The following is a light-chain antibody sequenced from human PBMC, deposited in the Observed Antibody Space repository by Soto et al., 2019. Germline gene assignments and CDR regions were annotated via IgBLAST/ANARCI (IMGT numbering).Light chain of an antibody. CDR1: QTISSW. V-gene: IGKV1-5*01. CDR3: QQYNSYPWT. Sequence: DIQMTQSPSTLSASVGDTVTITCRASQTISSWLAWYQQKPGKAPKLLIYAASTLQSGVPSRFSGSGSGTEFTLTISSLHPDDFATYYCQQYNSYPWTFGQGTKVDIK. CDR2: AAS. J-gene: IGKJ1*01.